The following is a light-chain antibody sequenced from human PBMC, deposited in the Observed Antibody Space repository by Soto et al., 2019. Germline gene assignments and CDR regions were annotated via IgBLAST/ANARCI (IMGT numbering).Light chain of an antibody. Sequence: QSVLTQPASVSGSPGQSITISCTGTSSDVGGYNYVSWYQQHPGKAPKPMIYEVSNRPSGVSNRFSGSKYGNTASLTISGLQAEDEADYYCSSYTSSSTLPFVFGTGTKVAVL. CDR1: SSDVGGYNY. CDR3: SSYTSSSTLPFV. V-gene: IGLV2-14*01. J-gene: IGLJ1*01. CDR2: EVS.